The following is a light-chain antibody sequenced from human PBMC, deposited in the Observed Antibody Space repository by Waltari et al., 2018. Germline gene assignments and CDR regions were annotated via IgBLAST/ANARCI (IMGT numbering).Light chain of an antibody. Sequence: DIQMTQSPSSLSASVGDRVTITCRTSQSISNFLNWYQQKSGKAPKLLISAASSLQSGVSSSFSGSGSGTEFPLTINNLQPEVFATYYCQQSLNTPPTFGQGSRLDIK. V-gene: IGKV1-39*01. CDR2: AAS. J-gene: IGKJ5*01. CDR3: QQSLNTPPT. CDR1: QSISNF.